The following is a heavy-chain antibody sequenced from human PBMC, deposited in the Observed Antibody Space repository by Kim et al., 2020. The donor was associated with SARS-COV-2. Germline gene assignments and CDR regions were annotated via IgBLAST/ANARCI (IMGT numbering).Heavy chain of an antibody. D-gene: IGHD3-22*01. CDR3: AKDLNTMIVVVMEGDAFDI. J-gene: IGHJ3*02. Sequence: GGSLRLSCAASGFTFSSYAMSWVRQAPGKGLEWVSAISGSGGSTYYADSVKGRFTISRDNSKNTLYLQMNSLRAEDTAVYYCAKDLNTMIVVVMEGDAFDIWGQGTMVTVSS. V-gene: IGHV3-23*01. CDR1: GFTFSSYA. CDR2: ISGSGGST.